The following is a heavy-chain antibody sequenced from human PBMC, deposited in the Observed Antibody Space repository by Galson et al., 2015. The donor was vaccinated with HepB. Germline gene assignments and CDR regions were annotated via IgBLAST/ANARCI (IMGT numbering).Heavy chain of an antibody. CDR2: IYHSGST. V-gene: IGHV4-4*02. D-gene: IGHD3-10*01. CDR1: GGSISSSNW. J-gene: IGHJ5*02. CDR3: AREVVWFGELPRYNWFDP. Sequence: ETLSLTCAVSGGSISSSNWWSWVRQPPGKGLEWIGEIYHSGSTNYNPSLKSRVTISVDKSKNQFSLKLSSVTAADTAVYYCAREVVWFGELPRYNWFDPWGQGTLVTVSS.